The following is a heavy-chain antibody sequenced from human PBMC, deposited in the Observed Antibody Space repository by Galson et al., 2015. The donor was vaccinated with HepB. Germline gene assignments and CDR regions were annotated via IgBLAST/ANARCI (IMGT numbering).Heavy chain of an antibody. Sequence: SLRLSCAASGFTFSSYAMHWVRQAPGKGLEWVAVISYDGSNKYYADSVKGRFTISRDNSKNTLYLQMNSLRAEDTAVYYCARDPIAAAGNQLGSTFDYWGQGTLVTVSS. CDR3: ARDPIAAAGNQLGSTFDY. CDR1: GFTFSSYA. J-gene: IGHJ4*02. D-gene: IGHD6-13*01. V-gene: IGHV3-30-3*01. CDR2: ISYDGSNK.